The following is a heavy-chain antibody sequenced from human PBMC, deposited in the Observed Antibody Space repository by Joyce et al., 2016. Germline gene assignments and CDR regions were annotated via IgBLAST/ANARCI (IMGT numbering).Heavy chain of an antibody. Sequence: QVQLVQSGAEVKKPGASIRLSCRSSGYTFTGYPMDWVRQVPGQRLELLGGITMANAKTKYSQKFQGRVTITRDTSANTRYMQLNNLRYDDTAVYYCAREGIPTANDAVDSWGPGTKVTVSS. CDR3: AREGIPTANDAVDS. CDR2: ITMANAKT. V-gene: IGHV1-3*04. D-gene: IGHD1-1*01. CDR1: GYTFTGYP. J-gene: IGHJ3*01.